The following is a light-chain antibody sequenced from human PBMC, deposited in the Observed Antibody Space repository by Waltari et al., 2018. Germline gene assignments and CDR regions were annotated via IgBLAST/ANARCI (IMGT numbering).Light chain of an antibody. CDR2: AAS. CDR3: QQANSCPIT. J-gene: IGKJ5*01. CDR1: QGISSW. V-gene: IGKV1D-12*01. Sequence: DIQMTQSPSSVSASVADRVTITCRASQGISSWLVWYQQKPGKAPKLLIYAASNLQSGVPSRFSGSGSGTEFTLTISSLQPEDFATYYCQQANSCPITCGQGTRLEIK.